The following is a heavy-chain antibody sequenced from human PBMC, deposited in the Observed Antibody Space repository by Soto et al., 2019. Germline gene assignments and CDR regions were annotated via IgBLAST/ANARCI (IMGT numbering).Heavy chain of an antibody. CDR1: GFTFSSYG. V-gene: IGHV3-33*01. J-gene: IGHJ3*02. CDR2: IWYDGSNK. Sequence: GGSLRLSCAASGFTFSSYGMHWVRQAPGKGLEWVAVIWYDGSNKYYADSVKGRFTISRDNSKNTLYLQMNSLRAEDTAVYYCARVLTGQNRAFDIWGQGTMVTVSS. CDR3: ARVLTGQNRAFDI.